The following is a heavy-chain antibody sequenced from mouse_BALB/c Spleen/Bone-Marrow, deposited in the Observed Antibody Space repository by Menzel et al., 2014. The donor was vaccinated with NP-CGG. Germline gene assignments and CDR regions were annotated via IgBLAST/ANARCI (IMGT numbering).Heavy chain of an antibody. CDR1: GYSITSDYA. CDR2: ISYSGST. J-gene: IGHJ3*01. V-gene: IGHV3-2*02. CDR3: ARWTRGFAY. Sequence: VQLKESGPGLVKPSQSLSLTCTVTGYSITSDYAWNWIRQFPGNKLEWMGYISYSGSTSCNPSLKSRISITRDTSKNQFFLQLNSVTTEDTATYYCARWTRGFAYWGQGTLVTVSA.